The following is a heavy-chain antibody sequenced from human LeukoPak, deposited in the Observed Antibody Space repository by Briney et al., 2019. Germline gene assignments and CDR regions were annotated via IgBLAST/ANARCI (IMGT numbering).Heavy chain of an antibody. Sequence: GESLKISCKGSGYSFTTYWIGWVRHMPGKGLEWMGIIYPGDSDTRYSPSFQGQVTISADKSISTAYLQWSSLKASDTAMYYCARQHCSSTSCYAEGFDPWGQGTLVTVSS. V-gene: IGHV5-51*01. J-gene: IGHJ5*02. CDR1: GYSFTTYW. CDR2: IYPGDSDT. CDR3: ARQHCSSTSCYAEGFDP. D-gene: IGHD2-2*01.